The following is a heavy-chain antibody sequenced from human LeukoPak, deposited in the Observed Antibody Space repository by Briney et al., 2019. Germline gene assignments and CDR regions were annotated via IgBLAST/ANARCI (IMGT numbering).Heavy chain of an antibody. Sequence: GGSLRLSCAASGFTFSSYAMHWVRQAPGKGLEWVAVISYDGSNKYYADSVKGRFTISRDNSKNTLYLQMNSLRAEDTAVYYCARGAVGAMSRPYYYMDVWGKGTTVTVSS. J-gene: IGHJ6*03. CDR3: ARGAVGAMSRPYYYMDV. CDR1: GFTFSSYA. V-gene: IGHV3-30-3*01. CDR2: ISYDGSNK. D-gene: IGHD1-26*01.